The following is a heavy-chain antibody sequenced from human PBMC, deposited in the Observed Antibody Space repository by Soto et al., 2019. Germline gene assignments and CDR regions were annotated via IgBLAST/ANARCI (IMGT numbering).Heavy chain of an antibody. CDR2: XXGSGGRT. Sequence: GGSLXLSXXXSXXXXXXXXXXXXXQAPGXGLEWVXXXXGSGGRTDDADSVKGRFTISRDNSKNTLYLQMNSLRAEDTAVYYCAKKGGECSGGSCYTNVDYWGQGTLVTVSS. CDR1: XXXXXXXX. CDR3: AKKGGECSGGSCYTNVDY. J-gene: IGHJ4*02. D-gene: IGHD2-15*01. V-gene: IGHV3-23*01.